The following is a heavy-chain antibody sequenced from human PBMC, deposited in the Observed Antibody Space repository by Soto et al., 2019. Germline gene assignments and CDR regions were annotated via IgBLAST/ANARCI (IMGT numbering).Heavy chain of an antibody. CDR3: ARAPAPYDYVWGSYRYHFDY. Sequence: QVQLVQSGAEVKKPGSSVKVSCKASGGTFSSYAISWVRQAPGQGLEWMGGIIPIFGTANYAQKFQGRVTITADESTSTDYMELSSLRSEDTAVYYCARAPAPYDYVWGSYRYHFDYWGQGTLVTVSS. CDR2: IIPIFGTA. CDR1: GGTFSSYA. V-gene: IGHV1-69*01. D-gene: IGHD3-16*02. J-gene: IGHJ4*02.